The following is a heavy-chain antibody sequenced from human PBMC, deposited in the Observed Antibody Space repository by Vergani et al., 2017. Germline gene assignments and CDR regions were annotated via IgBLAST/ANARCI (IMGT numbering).Heavy chain of an antibody. Sequence: QLQVVQSGAEVKKSGASVKVSCKTSGYTFSNYYMHWVRQAPGQGLEWMGIINPSGGHTNYAQKFQGRVTMTRDTSTSTVYMELSSLRSEDTAIYYCARGDYVILTGFRYCGQGTLVTVSA. CDR2: INPSGGHT. J-gene: IGHJ4*02. CDR1: GYTFSNYY. D-gene: IGHD3-9*01. CDR3: ARGDYVILTGFRY. V-gene: IGHV1-46*03.